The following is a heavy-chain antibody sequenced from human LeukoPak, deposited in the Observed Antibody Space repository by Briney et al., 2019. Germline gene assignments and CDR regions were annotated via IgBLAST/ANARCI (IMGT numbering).Heavy chain of an antibody. D-gene: IGHD6-19*01. V-gene: IGHV7-4-1*02. J-gene: IGHJ4*02. CDR1: GYSFTNYA. CDR2: INTNTGNP. Sequence: ASVKVSCKASGYSFTNYAMNWVRQAPGQGLEWMGWINTNTGNPTYAQGFTGRFVFSLDTSVSTAYLQISSLKAEDTAVYYCASAGGSGWYGGSDYWGQGTLVTVSS. CDR3: ASAGGSGWYGGSDY.